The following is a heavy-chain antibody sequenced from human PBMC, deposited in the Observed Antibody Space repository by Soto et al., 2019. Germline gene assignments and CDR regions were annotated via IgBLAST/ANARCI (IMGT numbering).Heavy chain of an antibody. CDR3: ARGQNTAMDQWHFDS. CDR2: IYQSGST. Sequence: PSETLSLTCTFSGDSMSSFTYWTWVRQPPGKGLEWIGEIYQSGSTNYNPSLKSRVTISADKSNNQFSLRLSSVTAADTAVYYCARGQNTAMDQWHFDSWGQGTLVTVSS. V-gene: IGHV4-4*02. D-gene: IGHD6-19*01. J-gene: IGHJ4*02. CDR1: GDSMSSFTY.